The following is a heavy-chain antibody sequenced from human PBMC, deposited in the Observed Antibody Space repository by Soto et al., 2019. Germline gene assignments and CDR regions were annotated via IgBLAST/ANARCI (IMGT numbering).Heavy chain of an antibody. Sequence: GGSLRLSCAASGFTFSGSAMHWVRQASGKGLEWVGRIRSKANSYATAYAASVKGRFTISRDDSKNTTYLQMNSLKTDDTAVYYCAADRALRYPHHLFMDVWGQGTTVTVSS. CDR2: IRSKANSYAT. D-gene: IGHD3-9*01. CDR1: GFTFSGSA. V-gene: IGHV3-73*01. J-gene: IGHJ6*02. CDR3: AADRALRYPHHLFMDV.